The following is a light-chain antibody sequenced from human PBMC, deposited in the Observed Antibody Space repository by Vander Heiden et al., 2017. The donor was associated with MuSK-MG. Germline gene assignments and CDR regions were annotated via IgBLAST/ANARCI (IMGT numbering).Light chain of an antibody. CDR2: GAS. CDR1: QSVSRSY. CDR3: QEYGSSRT. V-gene: IGKV3-20*01. Sequence: EIVLTQSPGTLSWSPGERATPSCRASQSVSRSYLAWYQQKPGQAPRLLIYGASSRATGIPDRFSGSGSGTDFTLTISRLEPEDFAVYYCQEYGSSRTFGQGTKVEIQ. J-gene: IGKJ1*01.